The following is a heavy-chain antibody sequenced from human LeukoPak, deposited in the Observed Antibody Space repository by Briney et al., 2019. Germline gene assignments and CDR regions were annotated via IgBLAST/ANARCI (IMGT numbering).Heavy chain of an antibody. CDR3: ARDTYRGSFFNAFSL. CDR2: ISHTGTA. CDR1: GGSISSFD. Sequence: PSGTLSLTCSVSGGSISSFDWYWIRQPPGKGLEWIGTISHTGTAYYNPSLESRVTISVDTSKDQFSLKVNSVTAADRAVYYCARDTYRGSFFNAFSLWGQGTMVSVSS. J-gene: IGHJ3*01. D-gene: IGHD1-26*01. V-gene: IGHV4-39*02.